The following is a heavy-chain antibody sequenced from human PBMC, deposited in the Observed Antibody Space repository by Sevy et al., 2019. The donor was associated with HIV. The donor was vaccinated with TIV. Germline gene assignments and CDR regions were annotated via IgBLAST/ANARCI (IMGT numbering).Heavy chain of an antibody. D-gene: IGHD2-2*01. CDR1: GFTFSSYG. V-gene: IGHV3-33*01. CDR3: AREIKVVPAAPDRVDYYGMDV. CDR2: IWYDGSNK. J-gene: IGHJ6*02. Sequence: GGSLRLSCAASGFTFSSYGMHWVRQAPGKGLEWVAVIWYDGSNKYYADSVKGRFTISRDNSKNTLYLQMNSLRAEDTAVHYCAREIKVVPAAPDRVDYYGMDVWGQGTTVTVSS.